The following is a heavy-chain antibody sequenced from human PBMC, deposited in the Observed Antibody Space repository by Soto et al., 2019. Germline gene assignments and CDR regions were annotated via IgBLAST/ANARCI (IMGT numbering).Heavy chain of an antibody. Sequence: PGGFLRLSCAASGFTFSSYGMHWVRQAPGKGLEWVAVIWYDGSNKYYADSVKGRFIISRDNSKNTLYLQMNSLRAEDTAVYYCARELGYCSSTSCYKGYYGMDVWGPGTTVTVSS. CDR3: ARELGYCSSTSCYKGYYGMDV. CDR1: GFTFSSYG. V-gene: IGHV3-33*01. J-gene: IGHJ6*02. CDR2: IWYDGSNK. D-gene: IGHD2-2*02.